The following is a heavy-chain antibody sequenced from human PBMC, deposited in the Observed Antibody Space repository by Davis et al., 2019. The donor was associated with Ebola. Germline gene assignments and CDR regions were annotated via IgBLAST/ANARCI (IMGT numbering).Heavy chain of an antibody. D-gene: IGHD6-13*01. J-gene: IGHJ5*02. V-gene: IGHV1-46*01. CDR3: ARGTYSSSPGWVKRNWFDP. Sequence: ASVKVSCKASGYTFTGYYMHWVRQAPGQGLEWMGIINPSGGSTSYAQKFQGRVTMTRDTSTSTVYMELSSLRSEETAVYYCARGTYSSSPGWVKRNWFDPWGQGTLVTVSS. CDR2: INPSGGST. CDR1: GYTFTGYY.